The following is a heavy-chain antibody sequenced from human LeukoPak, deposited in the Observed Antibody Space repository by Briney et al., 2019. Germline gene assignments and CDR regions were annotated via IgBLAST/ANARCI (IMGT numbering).Heavy chain of an antibody. CDR2: ISNSDNKP. CDR1: GFTFSSYA. CDR3: AKATGTLGN. J-gene: IGHJ4*02. V-gene: IGHV3-23*01. D-gene: IGHD1-1*01. Sequence: GGSLRLSCAASGFTFSSYAMSWVRQAPGKGLEWVSTISNSDNKPYYADSVKGRFTISRDNSKNTLHLQMNSLAAEDTAMYYCAKATGTLGNWGQGTLVTVSS.